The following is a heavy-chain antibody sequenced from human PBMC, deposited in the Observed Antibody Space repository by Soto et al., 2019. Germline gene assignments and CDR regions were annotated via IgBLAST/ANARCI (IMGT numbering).Heavy chain of an antibody. D-gene: IGHD3-22*01. CDR1: GGSVSSGSYY. V-gene: IGHV4-61*01. J-gene: IGHJ6*02. CDR3: ARGYYYDSSGYSYYYYYGMDV. CDR2: IYYSGST. Sequence: LPETLSLTCTVSGGSVSSGSYYWSWIRQPPGKGLEWIGYIYYSGSTNYNPSLKSRVTISVDTSKNQFSLKLSSVTAADTAVYYCARGYYYDSSGYSYYYYYGMDVWGQGTTVTVSS.